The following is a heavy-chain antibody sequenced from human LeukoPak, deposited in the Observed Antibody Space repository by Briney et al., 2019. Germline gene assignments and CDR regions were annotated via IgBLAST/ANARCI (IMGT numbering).Heavy chain of an antibody. V-gene: IGHV3-7*03. CDR3: AKVIYRSVAEPFDY. Sequence: HPGGSLRLSCAASGFTFSSYWMSWVRQAPGKGLEWVANIKQDGSEKYYVDSVKGRFTISRDNSKNTLYLQMNSLRAEDTAVYYCAKVIYRSVAEPFDYWGQGTLVTVSS. J-gene: IGHJ4*02. D-gene: IGHD3-16*02. CDR2: IKQDGSEK. CDR1: GFTFSSYW.